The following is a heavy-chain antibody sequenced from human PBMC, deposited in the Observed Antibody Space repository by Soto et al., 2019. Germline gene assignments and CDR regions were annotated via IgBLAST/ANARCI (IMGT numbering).Heavy chain of an antibody. J-gene: IGHJ4*02. V-gene: IGHV3-33*01. CDR1: GSIFSGYG. D-gene: IGHD1-7*01. Sequence: QVQLVESGGGVVQPGRSLRLSCVVPGSIFSGYGMHWVRQAPGKGLEWVAVIWYDGSNKYYADSVEGRFTISRDNSKNTLYLQMDSLRVEDTAVYHCARDGIGGTAFRGYCDYWGQGTLVTVSS. CDR3: ARDGIGGTAFRGYCDY. CDR2: IWYDGSNK.